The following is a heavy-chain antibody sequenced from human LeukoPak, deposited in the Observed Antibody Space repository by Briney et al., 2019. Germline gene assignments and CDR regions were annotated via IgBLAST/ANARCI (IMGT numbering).Heavy chain of an antibody. D-gene: IGHD3-16*01. CDR3: ARESLPLGDAFDI. J-gene: IGHJ3*02. Sequence: ASVKVSCQASGYTFTSYDINWVRQATGQGLEWMGWMNPNSGNTGYAQKFQGRVTMTRNTSISTAYMELSSLRSEDTAVYYCARESLPLGDAFDIWGQGTMVTVSS. CDR1: GYTFTSYD. V-gene: IGHV1-8*01. CDR2: MNPNSGNT.